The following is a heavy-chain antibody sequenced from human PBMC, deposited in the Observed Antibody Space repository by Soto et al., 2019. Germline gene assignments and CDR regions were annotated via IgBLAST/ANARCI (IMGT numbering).Heavy chain of an antibody. J-gene: IGHJ4*02. CDR3: ASRDYYDSSAKPFDF. Sequence: SVKVSCKASGGTFSSYAISWVRQAPGQGLEWMGGIIPIFGTANYAQKFQGRVTITADESTSTAYMELSSLRSEDTAVYYCASRDYYDSSAKPFDFWGQGTLVTVSS. D-gene: IGHD3-22*01. V-gene: IGHV1-69*13. CDR2: IIPIFGTA. CDR1: GGTFSSYA.